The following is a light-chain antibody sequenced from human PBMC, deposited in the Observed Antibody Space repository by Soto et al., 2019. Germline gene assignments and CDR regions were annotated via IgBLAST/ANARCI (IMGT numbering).Light chain of an antibody. CDR1: SSNIGSNT. CDR2: SNN. J-gene: IGLJ2*01. Sequence: QSVLTQPPSASGTPGQRVTISCSGSSSNIGSNTVNWYQQLPGTAPKLLIYSNNQRPSGVPDRFSGSKSGTSASLAISGLQSEDEADYYCAAWDDNVVFGGGTKLTVL. CDR3: AAWDDNVV. V-gene: IGLV1-44*01.